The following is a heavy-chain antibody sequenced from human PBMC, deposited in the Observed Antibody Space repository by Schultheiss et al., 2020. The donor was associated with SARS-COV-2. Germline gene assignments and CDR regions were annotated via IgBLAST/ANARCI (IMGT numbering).Heavy chain of an antibody. CDR2: ISSSSSYI. V-gene: IGHV3-21*01. CDR3: ASLVVAYFDY. D-gene: IGHD2-15*01. CDR1: GFTFSSYS. Sequence: GESLKISCAASGFTFSSYSMNWVRQAPGKGLEWVSSISSSSSYIYYADSVKGRFTISRDNAKNSLYLQMNSLRAEDTAVYYCASLVVAYFDYWGQGTLVTVSS. J-gene: IGHJ4*02.